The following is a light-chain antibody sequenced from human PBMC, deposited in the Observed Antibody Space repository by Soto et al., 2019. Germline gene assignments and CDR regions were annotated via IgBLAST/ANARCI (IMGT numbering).Light chain of an antibody. V-gene: IGKV3-20*01. CDR1: QSVSGRY. CDR3: QQYNNWPPFT. CDR2: GAS. J-gene: IGKJ3*01. Sequence: EIVLTQSPGTLSLSPGERATLSCTASQSVSGRYLTWFQHKPGQAPRLIIYGASSRATGIPDRFSGSGPGTDFTLTISSLEPEDFAVYHCQQYNNWPPFTFGPGTKVDIK.